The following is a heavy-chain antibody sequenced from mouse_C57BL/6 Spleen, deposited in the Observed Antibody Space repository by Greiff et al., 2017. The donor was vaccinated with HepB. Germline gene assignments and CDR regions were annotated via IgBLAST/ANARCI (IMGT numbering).Heavy chain of an antibody. CDR2: IYPGSGNT. CDR3: ARHWDWYFDV. Sequence: VQLQQSGAELVRPGASVKLSCKASGYTFTDYYINWVKQRPGQGLEWIARIYPGSGNTYYNEKFKGKATLTAEKSSSTAYMQLSSLTSEDSAVYFCARHWDWYFDVWGTGTTVTVSS. D-gene: IGHD4-1*01. V-gene: IGHV1-76*01. CDR1: GYTFTDYY. J-gene: IGHJ1*03.